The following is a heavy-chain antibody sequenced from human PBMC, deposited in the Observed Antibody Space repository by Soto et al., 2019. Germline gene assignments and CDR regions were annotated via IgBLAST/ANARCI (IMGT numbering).Heavy chain of an antibody. CDR2: IYTSGST. CDR1: DGSISSYY. D-gene: IGHD3-10*01. J-gene: IGHJ5*02. CDR3: ARDLGFGEGFDP. V-gene: IGHV4-4*07. Sequence: ETLSLTCTVSDGSISSYYWNWIRQPAGKGLEWIGRIYTSGSTNYNPSLKSRVTMSVDMSKNQFSLRLSSVTAADTAVYYCARDLGFGEGFDPWGQGTLVTVSS.